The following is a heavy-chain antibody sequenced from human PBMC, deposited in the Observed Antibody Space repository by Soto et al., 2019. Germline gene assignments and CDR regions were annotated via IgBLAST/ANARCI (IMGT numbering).Heavy chain of an antibody. V-gene: IGHV3-53*01. CDR3: ARDLGYYDISCWVF. J-gene: IGHJ3*01. CDR1: GFTVSSNY. CDR2: IYSGGST. D-gene: IGHD3-22*01. Sequence: EVQLVESGGGLIQPGGSLRLSCAASGFTVSSNYMSWVRQAPGKGLEWVSVIYSGGSTYYADSVKGRFTISRDNSKNTLDRQMNSLRAEDTAGYYCARDLGYYDISCWVFWGQGRMVTVSS.